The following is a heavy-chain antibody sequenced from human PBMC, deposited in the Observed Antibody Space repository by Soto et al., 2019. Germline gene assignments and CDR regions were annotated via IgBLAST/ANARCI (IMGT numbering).Heavy chain of an antibody. D-gene: IGHD3-3*01. CDR2: ISGSGGST. CDR3: AKECSITIFGLVIGHFES. J-gene: IGHJ4*02. CDR1: GFTFSSYA. V-gene: IGHV3-23*01. Sequence: EVQLLESGGGLVQPGGSLRLSCAASGFTFSSYAMSWVRQAPGKGLEWVSAISGSGGSTYYADSVKGRFTISRDNSKNTLYLQINCLRVEDTAVYYCAKECSITIFGLVIGHFESWGQGTLVPGSS.